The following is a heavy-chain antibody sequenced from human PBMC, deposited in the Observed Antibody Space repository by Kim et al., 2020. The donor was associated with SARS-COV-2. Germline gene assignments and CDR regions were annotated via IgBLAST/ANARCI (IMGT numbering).Heavy chain of an antibody. J-gene: IGHJ3*02. CDR3: ARVSVPDAFDI. CDR1: GGSISSYY. V-gene: IGHV4-59*13. Sequence: SETLSLTCTVSGGSISSYYWSWIRQPPGKGLEWIGYIYYSGSTNYNPSLKSRVTISVDTSKNQFSLKLSSVTAADTAVYYCARVSVPDAFDIWGQGPMVTVSS. CDR2: IYYSGST.